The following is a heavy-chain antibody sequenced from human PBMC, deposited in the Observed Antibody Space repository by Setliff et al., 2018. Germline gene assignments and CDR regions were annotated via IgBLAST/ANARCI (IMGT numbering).Heavy chain of an antibody. CDR3: TTRIALPGTRGRIFDY. D-gene: IGHD6-13*01. V-gene: IGHV3-15*01. J-gene: IGHJ4*02. CDR2: IKSRTDGGTA. Sequence: GGSLRLSCAASGFTFTTAWMTWVRQAPGKGLEWVGRIKSRTDGGTADYVVPVKGRFTISRDDSKNTLYLQMNSLKTEDTAVYFCTTRIALPGTRGRIFDYWGQGTLVTVSS. CDR1: GFTFTTAW.